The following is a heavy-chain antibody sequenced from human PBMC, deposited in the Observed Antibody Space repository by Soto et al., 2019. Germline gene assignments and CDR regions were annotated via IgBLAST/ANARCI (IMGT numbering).Heavy chain of an antibody. CDR1: GGSFSGYY. D-gene: IGHD6-13*01. V-gene: IGHV4-34*01. CDR2: INHSGST. Sequence: QVQLQQWGAELLKPSETLSLTCAVYGGSFSGYYWSWIRQPPGKGLEWIGEINHSGSTNYNPSLKSRVTISVDTSKNQFSLKLSSVTAADTAVYYCARGGSSSWYWGQGLLYYFDYWGQGTLVTVSS. CDR3: ARGGSSSWYWGQGLLYYFDY. J-gene: IGHJ4*02.